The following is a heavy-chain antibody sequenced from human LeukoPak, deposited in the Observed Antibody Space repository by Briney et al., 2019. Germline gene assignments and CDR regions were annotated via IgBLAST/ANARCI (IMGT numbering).Heavy chain of an antibody. J-gene: IGHJ4*02. CDR1: GFTFSSFW. CDR3: AREWKKTGAFDY. D-gene: IGHD1-1*01. CDR2: INTDGSST. V-gene: IGHV3-74*01. Sequence: GGSLRFSCAASGFTFSSFWMHWVRQAPGKGLVWVSFINTDGSSTTYADSVKGRFTVSRDNAKNTLYLQMSGLRAEDTAVYYCAREWKKTGAFDYRGQGTLVTVSS.